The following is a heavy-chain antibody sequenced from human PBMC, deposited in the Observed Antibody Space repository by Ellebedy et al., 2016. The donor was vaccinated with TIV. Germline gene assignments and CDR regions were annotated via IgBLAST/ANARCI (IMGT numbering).Heavy chain of an antibody. CDR1: GYTFTSYY. D-gene: IGHD3-10*01. CDR3: ARGKGRYFDY. J-gene: IGHJ4*02. CDR2: INPSGGST. Sequence: AASVKVSCKASGYTFTSYYIHWTRQAPGQGPEWMGMINPSGGSTSYAQKFQGRVTMTRDTSTSTVYMDLSSLRSEDTAVYYSARGKGRYFDYWGQGTLVTVSS. V-gene: IGHV1-46*01.